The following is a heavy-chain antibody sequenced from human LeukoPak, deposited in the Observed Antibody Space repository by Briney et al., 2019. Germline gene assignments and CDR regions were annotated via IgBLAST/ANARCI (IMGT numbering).Heavy chain of an antibody. Sequence: GASVNVSCTASGYTFTSYDINWVRQAPGQGLEGMGWMNPNSGNTGYAQKFQGRVTMTRNTSISTAYMELSSLRSEDTAVYYCAFPRSPYYYYGMDVWGQGTTVTVSS. J-gene: IGHJ6*02. CDR1: GYTFTSYD. D-gene: IGHD3-16*02. CDR3: AFPRSPYYYYGMDV. CDR2: MNPNSGNT. V-gene: IGHV1-8*01.